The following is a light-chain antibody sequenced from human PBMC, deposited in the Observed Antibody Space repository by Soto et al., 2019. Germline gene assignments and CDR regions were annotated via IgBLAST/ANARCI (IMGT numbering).Light chain of an antibody. Sequence: EIVLTQSPGTLRLSPGERATLSCRASHSVSSSYLTWYQQKPGQTPRLLIYDTSIRATGVPARFSGSRSGAEFTLTISSLQSEDFAVYYCQHYVTWPLTFGGGTKVESK. V-gene: IGKV3-20*01. CDR1: HSVSSSY. CDR2: DTS. J-gene: IGKJ4*01. CDR3: QHYVTWPLT.